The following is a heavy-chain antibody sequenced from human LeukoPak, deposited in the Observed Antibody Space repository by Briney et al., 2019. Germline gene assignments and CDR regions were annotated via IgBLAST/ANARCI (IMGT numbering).Heavy chain of an antibody. V-gene: IGHV3-64*01. CDR3: ARDGTPIHSSGWVYMDV. Sequence: GGSLRLSCAASGFTFSSYAMHWVRRAPGKGLEYVSGISSHGGSTYYANSVKGRFTISRDNSKNMLYVQMGSLRAEDMAVYYCARDGTPIHSSGWVYMDVWGKGTTVTISS. CDR2: ISSHGGST. CDR1: GFTFSSYA. J-gene: IGHJ6*04. D-gene: IGHD6-25*01.